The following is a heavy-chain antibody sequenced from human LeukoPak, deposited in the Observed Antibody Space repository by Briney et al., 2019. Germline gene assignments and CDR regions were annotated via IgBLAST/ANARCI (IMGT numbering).Heavy chain of an antibody. Sequence: SETLSLTCTVSGGSISSSSYYWGWIRQPPGKGLEWIGSIYYSGSTYYNPSLKSRVTISVDTSKNQFSLKLSSVTAADTAVYYCARDPRSGYLYYFDYWGQGTLVTVSS. CDR1: GGSISSSSYY. CDR2: IYYSGST. J-gene: IGHJ4*02. CDR3: ARDPRSGYLYYFDY. D-gene: IGHD3-22*01. V-gene: IGHV4-39*07.